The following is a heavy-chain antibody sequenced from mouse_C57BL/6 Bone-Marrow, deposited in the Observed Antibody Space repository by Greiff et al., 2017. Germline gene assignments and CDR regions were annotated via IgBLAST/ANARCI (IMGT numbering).Heavy chain of an antibody. CDR2: IGPENGDT. Sequence: VQLQQSGAELVRPGASVKLSCTASGFNFKDDYMPWVQQRPEQGLEWIGWIGPENGDTDYASKFQGKATITADTSPNTPYLQLSRLTSEDTSVYYCTTVVDYWGQGTTLTVSS. V-gene: IGHV14-4*01. CDR3: TTVVDY. J-gene: IGHJ2*01. CDR1: GFNFKDDY.